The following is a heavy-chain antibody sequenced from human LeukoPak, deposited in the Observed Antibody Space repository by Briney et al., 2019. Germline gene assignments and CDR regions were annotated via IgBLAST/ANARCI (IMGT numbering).Heavy chain of an antibody. Sequence: PWGSLSLSCAASGFTISGSTMHWLRQASGKGLEWVGRIRIKANSYATAYAASVKGRFTISRDDSKNTAYLPMNSLKTEDTAVYYCTSLDIVGATDYYYYMDVWGKGTTVTVSS. D-gene: IGHD1-26*01. CDR2: IRIKANSYAT. V-gene: IGHV3-73*01. J-gene: IGHJ6*03. CDR3: TSLDIVGATDYYYYMDV. CDR1: GFTISGST.